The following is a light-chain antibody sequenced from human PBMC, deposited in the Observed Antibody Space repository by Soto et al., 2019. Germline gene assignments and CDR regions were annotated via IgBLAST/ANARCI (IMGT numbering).Light chain of an antibody. CDR3: QQYNNWPT. Sequence: EILLTQSPCSLSLSPGERATLSCRASQSVSSTYLAWYQQKPGRAPRLLIYGASSRATGIPSRFSGSGSGTEFTLTISSLQSEDFAVYYCQQYNNWPTFGQGTKVDIK. CDR2: GAS. V-gene: IGKV3D-15*01. CDR1: QSVSSTY. J-gene: IGKJ1*01.